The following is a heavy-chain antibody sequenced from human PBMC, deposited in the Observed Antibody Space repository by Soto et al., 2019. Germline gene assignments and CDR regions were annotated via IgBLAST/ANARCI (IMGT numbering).Heavy chain of an antibody. J-gene: IGHJ4*02. CDR1: GFTFSSHG. V-gene: IGHV3-33*08. D-gene: IGHD6-13*01. CDR2: IWYDGSNK. Sequence: PGGSLRLSCAASGFTFSSHGIHWVRQAPGKGLEWVAVIWYDGSNKYYADSVKGRFTISRDNSKNTLYLQMNSLRAEDTAVYYCARDSSSWSSAPFFGAIEYWGQGTLVTASS. CDR3: ARDSSSWSSAPFFGAIEY.